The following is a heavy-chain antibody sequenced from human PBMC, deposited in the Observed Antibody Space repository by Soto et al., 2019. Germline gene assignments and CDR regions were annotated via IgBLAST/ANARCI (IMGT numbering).Heavy chain of an antibody. D-gene: IGHD6-19*01. J-gene: IGHJ5*01. Sequence: QVQLVQSGAEVKTPGASVKVSCETSGYTFTGYYIHWVRQAPGQGLEWMGWINPHTGVTNYAQNFQGWVTMTRDTSISTVYMEMTRLKSDDTAVYYCARESGGAAGTLDSWGQGTLVTVSS. V-gene: IGHV1-2*04. CDR2: INPHTGVT. CDR3: ARESGGAAGTLDS. CDR1: GYTFTGYY.